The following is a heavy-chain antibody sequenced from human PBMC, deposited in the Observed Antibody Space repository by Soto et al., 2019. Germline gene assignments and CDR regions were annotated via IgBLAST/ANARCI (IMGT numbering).Heavy chain of an antibody. V-gene: IGHV4-39*01. CDR2: IPYSGNT. Sequence: QLQLQESGPGLVKPSETLTLTCTVSGGSLSSGSYYWGWIRQPPGKGLEWIGSIPYSGNTYYNPTLKTRVTLSVDASKNEFSLKLSAVTAADTAVYYCVRPFAGQTVAGFDSWGQGTLVTVSS. J-gene: IGHJ4*02. CDR1: GGSLSSGSYY. D-gene: IGHD6-19*01. CDR3: VRPFAGQTVAGFDS.